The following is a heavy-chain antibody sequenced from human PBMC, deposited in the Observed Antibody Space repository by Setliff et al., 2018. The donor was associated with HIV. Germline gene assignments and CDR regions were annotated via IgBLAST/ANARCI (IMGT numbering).Heavy chain of an antibody. CDR3: ARHSPSDS. V-gene: IGHV4-61*05. CDR1: GVSFSTNMYY. CDR2: IYNGGIT. Sequence: SETLSLTCSVSGVSFSTNMYYWGWIRQPPGKGLEWVGYIYNGGITSYNPSLKSRVTISADASKNQFSLKLKSVTAADTAVYFCARHSPSDSWGQGTLVTVSS. J-gene: IGHJ5*01.